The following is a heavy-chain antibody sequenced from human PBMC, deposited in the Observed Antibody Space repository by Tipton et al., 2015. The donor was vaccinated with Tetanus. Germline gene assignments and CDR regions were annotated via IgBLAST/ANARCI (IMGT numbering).Heavy chain of an antibody. Sequence: TLSLTCTVSGDSVRSGSYYWSWIRQPPGKELEWIGYIDYSGSTNYNPSLKSRLIIPADTSKNQFSLRLSSVTAADTAVYYCASYNIPYYFDYWGRGTLVTVSS. D-gene: IGHD2-2*02. CDR3: ASYNIPYYFDY. CDR1: GDSVRSGSYY. CDR2: IDYSGST. J-gene: IGHJ4*02. V-gene: IGHV4-61*01.